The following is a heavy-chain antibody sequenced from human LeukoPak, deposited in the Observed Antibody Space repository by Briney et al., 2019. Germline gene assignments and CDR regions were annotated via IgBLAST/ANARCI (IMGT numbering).Heavy chain of an antibody. Sequence: AGGSLRLSCVASGFTFSSYRMNWVRQAPGKGLEWVSSISSTSTYIYYADSLKGRFTISRDNAKNSLFLQMNSLGAEDTAVYYCARDRGGTSFVGYWGQGTLVTVSS. V-gene: IGHV3-21*01. J-gene: IGHJ4*02. CDR2: ISSTSTYI. D-gene: IGHD1-1*01. CDR1: GFTFSSYR. CDR3: ARDRGGTSFVGY.